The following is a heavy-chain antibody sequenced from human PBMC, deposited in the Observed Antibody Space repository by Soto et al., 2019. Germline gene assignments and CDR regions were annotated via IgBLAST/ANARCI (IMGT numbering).Heavy chain of an antibody. CDR1: GYTFTSYG. CDR3: ARDTYYYMDV. V-gene: IGHV1-18*01. Sequence: GASVKVSCKASGYTFTSYGISWVRQAPGQGLEWMGWISAYNGNTNYAQKLQGRVTMTTDTSASTAYMELSILRSEDTAVYYCARDTYYYMDVWGKGTTVTVSS. D-gene: IGHD3-16*01. CDR2: ISAYNGNT. J-gene: IGHJ6*03.